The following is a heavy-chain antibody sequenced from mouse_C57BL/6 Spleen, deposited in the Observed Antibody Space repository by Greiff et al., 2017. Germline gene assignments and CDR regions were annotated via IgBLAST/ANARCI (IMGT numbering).Heavy chain of an antibody. V-gene: IGHV1-69*01. Sequence: QVHVKQPGAELVMPGASVKLSCKASGYTFTSYWMHWVKQRPGQGLEWIGEIDPSDSYTNYNQKFKGKSTLTVDKSSSTAYMQLSSLTSEDSAVYYCARRPFFDYWGQGTTLTVSS. CDR3: ARRPFFDY. CDR2: IDPSDSYT. J-gene: IGHJ2*01. CDR1: GYTFTSYW.